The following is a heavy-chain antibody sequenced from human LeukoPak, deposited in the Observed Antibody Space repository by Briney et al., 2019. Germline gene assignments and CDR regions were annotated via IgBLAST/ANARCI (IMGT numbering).Heavy chain of an antibody. CDR3: ASDPGIVSAPAAIYFDY. V-gene: IGHV4-4*09. CDR2: THPSGNT. CDR1: GGSNNSYY. D-gene: IGHD2-2*02. J-gene: IGHJ4*02. Sequence: SETLSLTCTVSGGSNNSYYWSWIRQPPGKGLEWIGYTHPSGNTNYSPSLKSRVTISIDTSKNQFSLRLSSVTAADTAVYFCASDPGIVSAPAAIYFDYWSQGTLVTVSS.